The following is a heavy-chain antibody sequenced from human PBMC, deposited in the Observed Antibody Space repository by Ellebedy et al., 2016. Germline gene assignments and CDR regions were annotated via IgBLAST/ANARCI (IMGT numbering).Heavy chain of an antibody. CDR1: GFTFSSYG. Sequence: GESLKISXAASGFTFSSYGMHWVRQAPGKGLEWVAVIWYDGSNKYYADSVKGRFTISRDNSKNTLYLQMNSLRAEDTAVYYCAKVIEVTYYYYGMDVWGQGTTVTVSS. CDR3: AKVIEVTYYYYGMDV. V-gene: IGHV3-30*02. D-gene: IGHD3-22*01. J-gene: IGHJ6*02. CDR2: IWYDGSNK.